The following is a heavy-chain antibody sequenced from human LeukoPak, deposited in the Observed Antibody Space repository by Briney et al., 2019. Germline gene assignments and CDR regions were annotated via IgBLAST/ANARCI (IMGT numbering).Heavy chain of an antibody. CDR2: IYYSGST. CDR3: TRGSYDVLTGYSTLGEY. D-gene: IGHD3-9*01. CDR1: GGSFSSSSYY. J-gene: IGHJ1*01. V-gene: IGHV4-39*01. Sequence: SETLSLTCTVSGGSFSSSSYYWGWIRQPPGKGLEWIGNIYYSGSTYYNPSLKSRLTISVDTSQRQFSLRMSSVTAADTALYYCTRGSYDVLTGYSTLGEYWGQGTLVTVSS.